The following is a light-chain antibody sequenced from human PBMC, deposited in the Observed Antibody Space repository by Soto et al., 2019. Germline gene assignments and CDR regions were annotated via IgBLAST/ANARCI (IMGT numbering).Light chain of an antibody. CDR1: QSVLHSSNNTNY. CDR2: WAS. J-gene: IGKJ1*01. V-gene: IGKV4-1*01. CDR3: QQYYSSPWT. Sequence: DVVMTQSPDSLTVYLGEWATTNCTSSQSVLHSSNNTNYLAWYQLKLRQPPKLLIYWASTRHSGVPYRFFGSGSGTDFTLAISGLQAEGVALYYCQQYYSSPWTFGQGAKVDIK.